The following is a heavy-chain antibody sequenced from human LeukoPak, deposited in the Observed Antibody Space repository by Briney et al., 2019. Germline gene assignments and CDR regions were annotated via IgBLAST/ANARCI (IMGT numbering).Heavy chain of an antibody. CDR3: ARGYSSSSGGNY. Sequence: ASVKVSCKASGYTFTSYDINWVRQATGQGLEWMGWMNPNSGNTGYAQKFQGRVTMTRNTSISTAYMELSSLRSEDTGVYYCARGYSSSSGGNYWGQGTLVTVSS. J-gene: IGHJ4*02. CDR1: GYTFTSYD. V-gene: IGHV1-8*01. CDR2: MNPNSGNT. D-gene: IGHD6-6*01.